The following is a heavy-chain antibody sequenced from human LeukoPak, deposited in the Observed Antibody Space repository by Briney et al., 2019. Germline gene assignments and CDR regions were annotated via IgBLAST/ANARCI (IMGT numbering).Heavy chain of an antibody. Sequence: ASVKVSCKASGYTFTSYAMNWVRQAPGQGLEWMGWINTNTGNPTYAQGFTGRFVFSLDTSVSTAYLQISSLRSEDTAVYYCARDLKIDGAYRPGDFDYWGQGTLVTVSS. CDR2: INTNTGNP. CDR3: ARDLKIDGAYRPGDFDY. V-gene: IGHV7-4-1*02. J-gene: IGHJ4*02. D-gene: IGHD1-26*01. CDR1: GYTFTSYA.